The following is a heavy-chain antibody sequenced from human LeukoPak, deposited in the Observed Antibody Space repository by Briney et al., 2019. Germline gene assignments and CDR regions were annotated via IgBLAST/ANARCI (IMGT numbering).Heavy chain of an antibody. D-gene: IGHD2-15*01. CDR2: ICGSSTNT. V-gene: IGHV3-23*01. J-gene: IGHJ4*02. CDR1: GFTXXSYA. Sequence: GGSLRLSCAASGFTXXSYAMSWVRQAPXXGLEWVSAICGSSTNTYYADSVRGRFTISRDNSKNTLYLQMNSLRAEDTAFYYCAKSRGATCYSSSDYWGQGTLVTVSS. CDR3: AKSRGATCYSSSDY.